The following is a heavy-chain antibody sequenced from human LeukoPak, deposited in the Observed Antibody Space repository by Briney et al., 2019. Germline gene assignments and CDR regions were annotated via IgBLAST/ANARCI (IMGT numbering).Heavy chain of an antibody. Sequence: GGSLRLSCAASGFTFSSYAMSWVRQAPGKGLEWISGISDSGDITYYADSVKGRFTISRDNSKNTLYVQMNSLRVEDTAVYYCAKDRRGGSYYAATLDIWGQGTMVTVSS. CDR1: GFTFSSYA. J-gene: IGHJ3*02. CDR3: AKDRRGGSYYAATLDI. V-gene: IGHV3-23*01. D-gene: IGHD1-26*01. CDR2: ISDSGDIT.